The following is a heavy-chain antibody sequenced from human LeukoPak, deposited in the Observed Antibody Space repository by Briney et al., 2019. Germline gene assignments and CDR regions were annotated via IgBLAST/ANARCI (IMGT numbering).Heavy chain of an antibody. V-gene: IGHV3-7*01. CDR1: GFTFSSYW. D-gene: IGHD3-3*01. CDR3: ARDTSSQYYDFWSGYYYFDY. J-gene: IGHJ4*02. CDR2: IKQDGSEK. Sequence: GGSLRLSCAASGFTFSSYWMGWVRQAPGKGLEWVANIKQDGSEKYYVDSVKGRFTISRDNAKNSLYLQMNSLRAEDTAVYYCARDTSSQYYDFWSGYYYFDYWGQGTLVTVSS.